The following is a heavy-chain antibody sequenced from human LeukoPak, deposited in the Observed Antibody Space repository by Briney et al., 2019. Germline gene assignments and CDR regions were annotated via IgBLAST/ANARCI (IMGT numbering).Heavy chain of an antibody. CDR3: ARSGSSSWKNPLFDY. V-gene: IGHV4-39*07. Sequence: PSETLSLTCTVSGGSISSSSYYWGWIRQPPGKGLEWIGSIYYSGSTYYNPSLKSRVTISVDTSKNQFSLKLSSVTAADTAVYYCARSGSSSWKNPLFDYWGQGTLVTVSS. J-gene: IGHJ4*02. CDR1: GGSISSSSYY. D-gene: IGHD6-13*01. CDR2: IYYSGST.